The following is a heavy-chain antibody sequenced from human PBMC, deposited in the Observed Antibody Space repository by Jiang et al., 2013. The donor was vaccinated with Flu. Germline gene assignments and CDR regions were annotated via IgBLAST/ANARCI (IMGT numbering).Heavy chain of an antibody. CDR2: IFRRTKK. V-gene: IGHV2-26*01. CDR1: GFSLSDLRWV. J-gene: IGHJ4*02. CDR3: ARMRYECGGDCYWTFDY. D-gene: IGHD2-21*02. Sequence: QTLTLTCTVSGFSLSDLRWVWAGSVSPQGRPWNCLHTIFRRTKKSYSTSLRRRLTVSKDTSKSQVVLTMTTMDRGDTATYYCARMRYECGGDCYWTFDYWGQGTLVTVST.